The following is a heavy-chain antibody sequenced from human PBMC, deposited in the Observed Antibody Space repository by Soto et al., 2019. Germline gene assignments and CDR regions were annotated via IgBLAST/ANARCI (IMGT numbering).Heavy chain of an antibody. D-gene: IGHD1-26*01. CDR3: ARARVGASSFDY. CDR1: GGSISSYY. CDR2: IYYSGST. J-gene: IGHJ4*02. V-gene: IGHV4-59*08. Sequence: QVQLQESGPGLVKPSETLSLTCTVSGGSISSYYWSWIRQPPGKGLEWIGYIYYSGSTNYNPSLKSRVTISVDTSKNQFSLKLRSVTAADTAVYYCARARVGASSFDYWGQGTLVTVSS.